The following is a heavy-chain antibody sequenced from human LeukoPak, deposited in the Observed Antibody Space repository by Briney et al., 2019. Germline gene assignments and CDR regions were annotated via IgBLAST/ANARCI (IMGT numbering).Heavy chain of an antibody. J-gene: IGHJ5*02. D-gene: IGHD2-15*01. CDR3: ARDGPDVDCSGGSCYSGS. CDR1: GYTFTSYG. Sequence: ASVKVSCKASGYTFTSYGISWVRRAPGQGLEWMGWISAYNGNTNYAQKLQGRVTMTTDTSTSTAYMELRSLRSDDTAVYYCARDGPDVDCSGGSCYSGSWGQGTLVTVSS. V-gene: IGHV1-18*04. CDR2: ISAYNGNT.